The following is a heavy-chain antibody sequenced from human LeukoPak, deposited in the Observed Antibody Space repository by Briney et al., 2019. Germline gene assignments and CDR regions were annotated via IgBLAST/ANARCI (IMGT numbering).Heavy chain of an antibody. D-gene: IGHD1-7*01. CDR1: GFTFSSYS. J-gene: IGHJ4*02. Sequence: GGSLRLSCAASGFTFSSYSMNWVRQAPGKGLEWVSSISSSSSYIYYADSVKGRFTISRDNAKNSLYLQMNSLRAEDTAVYYCAKDEAPYNWNYYGRLGYWGQGTLVTVSS. CDR3: AKDEAPYNWNYYGRLGY. V-gene: IGHV3-21*01. CDR2: ISSSSSYI.